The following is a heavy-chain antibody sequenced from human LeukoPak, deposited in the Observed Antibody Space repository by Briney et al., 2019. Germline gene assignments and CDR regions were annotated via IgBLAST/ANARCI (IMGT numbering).Heavy chain of an antibody. J-gene: IGHJ3*01. CDR1: GGSMNNYH. CDR3: ARPRSQWLRNDAFDV. CDR2: IYYAGST. V-gene: IGHV4-59*08. Sequence: SATLSLTCTVSGGSMNNYHWTWMRQPPGKGPEWIGYIYYAGSTNYNPSLKSRVTISVDTSKNQFSLKLSSVTAADTAVYYCARPRSQWLRNDAFDVWGQGTMVTVSS. D-gene: IGHD6-19*01.